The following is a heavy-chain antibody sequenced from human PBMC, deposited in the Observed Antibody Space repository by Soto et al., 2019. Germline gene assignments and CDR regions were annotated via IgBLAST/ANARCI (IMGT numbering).Heavy chain of an antibody. J-gene: IGHJ5*02. V-gene: IGHV4-61*01. CDR3: ARYDAESGSNKLDP. CDR2: IDYSGST. Sequence: QVQLQESGPGLVKPSETLSVTCTVSGGSVSSRSHFWSWIRQPPGGGLQWIGYIDYSGSTNYYPPRKSRATLSVDTSRNQFSLRLTSVTAADTAVYYCARYDAESGSNKLDPWGQGTLVTVSS. CDR1: GGSVSSRSHF. D-gene: IGHD5-12*01.